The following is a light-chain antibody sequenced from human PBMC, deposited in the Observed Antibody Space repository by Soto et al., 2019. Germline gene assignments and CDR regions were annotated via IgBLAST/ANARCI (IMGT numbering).Light chain of an antibody. V-gene: IGKV3-15*01. CDR2: FAS. CDR3: QQYNNWPLT. Sequence: EIVMTQSPATLSVSPGERATLSCGASQSMYNNLAWYQQKPGQAPRLLIYFASTRATGIPARFSGSGSGTEFTLTISSLQSEDFAVYYCQQYNNWPLTFGGGTKVEI. CDR1: QSMYNN. J-gene: IGKJ4*01.